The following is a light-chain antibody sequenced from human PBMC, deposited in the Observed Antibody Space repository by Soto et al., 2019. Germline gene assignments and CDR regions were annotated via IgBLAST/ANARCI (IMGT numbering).Light chain of an antibody. CDR3: SSYTSSSPLVV. Sequence: QSALTQPASVSGSPGQSITISCTGTSSDVGGYNYVSWYQQHPGKAPKLMIYDVSNRPSGVSNRFSGSKSGNTASLTISGPPAEDGAVYYCSSYTSSSPLVVFGGGTRVTVL. CDR1: SSDVGGYNY. J-gene: IGLJ2*01. CDR2: DVS. V-gene: IGLV2-14*01.